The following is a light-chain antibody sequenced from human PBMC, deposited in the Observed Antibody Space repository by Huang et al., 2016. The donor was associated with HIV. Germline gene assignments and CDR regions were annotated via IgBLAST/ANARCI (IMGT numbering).Light chain of an antibody. CDR3: QQRSNWPPVFT. CDR1: QSVISY. J-gene: IGKJ3*01. Sequence: EIVLTQSPATLSLSPGERATLSRRASQSVISYLAWYQQKPGQAPRLLIYDSSNRATGIPARFSGSGSETDFTLTISSLEPEDFAVYYCQQRSNWPPVFTFGPGTKVDIK. CDR2: DSS. V-gene: IGKV3-11*01.